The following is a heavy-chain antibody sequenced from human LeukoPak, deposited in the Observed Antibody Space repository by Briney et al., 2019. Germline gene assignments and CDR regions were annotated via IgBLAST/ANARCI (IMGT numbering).Heavy chain of an antibody. CDR2: ISGSGGST. D-gene: IGHD3-16*02. CDR1: GFTFSSYA. CDR3: AKDGSLGELSLYDY. J-gene: IGHJ4*02. Sequence: GGSLRLSCAASGFTFSSYAMSWVRQAPGKGLEWVSAISGSGGSTYYADSVKGRFTISRDNSKNTLYLQMNSLRAEDTAVYYCAKDGSLGELSLYDYWGQGTLVTVSS. V-gene: IGHV3-23*01.